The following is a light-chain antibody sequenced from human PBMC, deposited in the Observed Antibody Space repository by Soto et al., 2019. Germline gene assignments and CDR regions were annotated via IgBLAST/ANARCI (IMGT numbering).Light chain of an antibody. V-gene: IGLV2-14*01. J-gene: IGLJ1*01. Sequence: ALTQPASVSGSPGQSITISCTGSSNDIGAYKYVSWYQQYPRKAPKLIIFEVSNRPSGVSNRFSGSKSGNTASLTIAVLQAEDEADYHCTSYTTGSTLYVFGGGTKVTVL. CDR2: EVS. CDR3: TSYTTGSTLYV. CDR1: SNDIGAYKY.